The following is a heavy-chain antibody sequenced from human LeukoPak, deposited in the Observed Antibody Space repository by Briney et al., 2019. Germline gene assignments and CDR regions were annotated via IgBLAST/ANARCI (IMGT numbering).Heavy chain of an antibody. V-gene: IGHV1-46*01. CDR1: GYTFTSYY. Sequence: GASVKVSCKASGYTFTSYYMHWVRQAPGQGLEWMGIINPSGGSTSYAQKFQGRVTMTRDTSTSTVYMEPSSLRSEDTAVYYCARGAVIWFGKAYGMDVWGQGTTVTVSS. D-gene: IGHD3-10*01. J-gene: IGHJ6*02. CDR3: ARGAVIWFGKAYGMDV. CDR2: INPSGGST.